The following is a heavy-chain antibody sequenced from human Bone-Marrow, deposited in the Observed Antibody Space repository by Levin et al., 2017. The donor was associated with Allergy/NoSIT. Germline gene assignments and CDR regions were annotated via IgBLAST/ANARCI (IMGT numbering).Heavy chain of an antibody. D-gene: IGHD3-16*01. CDR3: ASIGLHYIWGSSTHFQH. J-gene: IGHJ1*01. CDR2: IWYDGSNK. Sequence: PGGSLRLSCAASGFTFSSYGMHWVRQAPGKGLEWVAVIWYDGSNKYYADSVKGRFTISRDNSKNTLYLQMNSLRAEDTAVYYCASIGLHYIWGSSTHFQHWGQGTLVTVSS. V-gene: IGHV3-33*01. CDR1: GFTFSSYG.